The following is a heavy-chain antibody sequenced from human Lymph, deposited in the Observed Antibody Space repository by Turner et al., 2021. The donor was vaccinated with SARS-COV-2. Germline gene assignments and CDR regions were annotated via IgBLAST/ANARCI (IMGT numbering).Heavy chain of an antibody. J-gene: IGHJ4*02. D-gene: IGHD5-18*01. CDR3: ARHGNELGIQL. CDR2: ISNSGST. Sequence: QVQLQESGPGLVKPSETLSLTCTVSGGSISSYYWSWIRQPPGKGLEWIGYISNSGSTNYNPSLKRRVTISLDTSKNQFSLKLSSGTAADTAVYYCARHGNELGIQLWGQGTLVTVSS. V-gene: IGHV4-59*08. CDR1: GGSISSYY.